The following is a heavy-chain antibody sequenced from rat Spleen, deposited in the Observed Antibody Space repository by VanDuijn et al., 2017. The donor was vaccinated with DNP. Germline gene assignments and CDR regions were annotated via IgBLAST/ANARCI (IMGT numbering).Heavy chain of an antibody. J-gene: IGHJ2*01. CDR2: ISYSGAT. CDR1: GYSITNNY. D-gene: IGHD1-11*01. V-gene: IGHV3-1*01. CDR3: ARRGYGGRGFFDY. Sequence: EVQLQESGPGLVKPSQSLSLTCSVTGYSITNNYWGWVRKFPGNKMEWIGHISYSGATSYIPSLKSRFSITRDSPKNQFFLQLNSVTTEDTATYYCARRGYGGRGFFDYWGQGVMVTVSS.